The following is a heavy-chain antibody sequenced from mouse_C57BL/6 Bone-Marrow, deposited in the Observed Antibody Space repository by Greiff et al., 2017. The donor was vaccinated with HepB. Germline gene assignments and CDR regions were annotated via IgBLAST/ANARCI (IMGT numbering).Heavy chain of an antibody. Sequence: EVMLVESGGGLVQPGGSLKLSCAASGFTFSDFYMYWVRQTPEKRLEWVAYISNGGGSTYYPDTVKGRFTISRDNAKNTLYLQMSRLKSEDTAMYYCARRDYGYYAMDYWGQGTSVTVSS. CDR2: ISNGGGST. V-gene: IGHV5-12*01. J-gene: IGHJ4*01. D-gene: IGHD1-1*01. CDR3: ARRDYGYYAMDY. CDR1: GFTFSDFY.